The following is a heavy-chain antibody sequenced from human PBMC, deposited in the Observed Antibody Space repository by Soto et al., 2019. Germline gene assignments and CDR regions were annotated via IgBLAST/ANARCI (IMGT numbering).Heavy chain of an antibody. V-gene: IGHV3-23*01. D-gene: IGHD6-19*01. CDR1: GFTFSSYA. CDR2: ISGSGGST. Sequence: GGSLRLSCAASGFTFSSYAMSWVHQAPGKGLEWVSAISGSGGSTYYADSVKGRFTISRDNSKNTLYLQMNSLRAEDTAVYYCAKDPGSYSSGWYNAAFDYWGQGTLVTVSS. CDR3: AKDPGSYSSGWYNAAFDY. J-gene: IGHJ4*02.